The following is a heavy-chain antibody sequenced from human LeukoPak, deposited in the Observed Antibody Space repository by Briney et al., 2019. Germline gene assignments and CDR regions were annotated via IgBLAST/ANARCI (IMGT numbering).Heavy chain of an antibody. J-gene: IGHJ4*02. CDR2: ISSGSSSI. CDR1: GLTFSTYS. Sequence: GGSLRLSCAPAGLTFSTYSMNWARQAPGKGLEWDSYISSGSSSIYYADSVKGRFTISSDNAKYALYLQMNSLRAADTAVYYCARGPAGAGIYYDYWGQGTLVTVSS. CDR3: ARGPAGAGIYYDY. V-gene: IGHV3-48*01. D-gene: IGHD6-19*01.